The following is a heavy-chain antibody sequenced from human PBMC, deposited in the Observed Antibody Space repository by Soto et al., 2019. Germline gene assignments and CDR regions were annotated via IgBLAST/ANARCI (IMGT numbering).Heavy chain of an antibody. CDR2: IWYDGSNK. CDR1: GLPFSSYC. V-gene: IGHV3-33*01. Sequence: GGSLGLSCTASGLPFSSYCMHWVRQAPGKGLEWVAVIWYDGSNKYYADSVKGRFTISRDNSKNTLYLQMNSLRAEDTAVYYSARDPVSDSSSWFFDYWGQGTLVTVSS. J-gene: IGHJ4*02. D-gene: IGHD6-13*01. CDR3: ARDPVSDSSSWFFDY.